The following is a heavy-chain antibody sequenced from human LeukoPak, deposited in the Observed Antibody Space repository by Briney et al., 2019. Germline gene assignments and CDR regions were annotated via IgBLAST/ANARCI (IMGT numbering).Heavy chain of an antibody. CDR3: AKGSGNGYGSGPFDY. CDR1: GFTFSNSG. CDR2: ISTDAGET. Sequence: GGSLRLSYAASGFTFSNSGMSWVRQAPGKGLEWVSAISTDAGETHYADSVKGRFTISRDNSKNTVSLQMSSLRAEDTALYYCAKGSGNGYGSGPFDYWGQGTLVTVSS. J-gene: IGHJ4*02. D-gene: IGHD3-10*01. V-gene: IGHV3-23*01.